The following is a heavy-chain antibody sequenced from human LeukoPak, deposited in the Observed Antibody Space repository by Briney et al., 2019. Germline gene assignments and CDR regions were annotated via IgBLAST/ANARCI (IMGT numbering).Heavy chain of an antibody. CDR3: ARNRDGNYPDYFDY. Sequence: GGSLRLSCAASGFTFSSYWMSWVRQPPGKGLEWVASIKQDGSEKYYVDSVKGRFTISRDNAKNSLYLQMNSLRAEDTAVYYCARNRDGNYPDYFDYWGQGTLVTVSS. D-gene: IGHD1-7*01. CDR1: GFTFSSYW. J-gene: IGHJ4*02. V-gene: IGHV3-7*01. CDR2: IKQDGSEK.